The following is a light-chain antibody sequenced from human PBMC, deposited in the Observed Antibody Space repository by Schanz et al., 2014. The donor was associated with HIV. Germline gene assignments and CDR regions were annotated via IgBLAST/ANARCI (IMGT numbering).Light chain of an antibody. Sequence: EIVMTQSPTTLSVSPGERATLSCRASQSVRSDLAWYQQKPGQAPRLLIYGASTRATGVPARFSGSGSGTEFSLTISSLQSEDFAVYYCQQRSNWPPFTFGPGTKVDIK. CDR1: QSVRSD. V-gene: IGKV3-15*01. CDR3: QQRSNWPPFT. CDR2: GAS. J-gene: IGKJ3*01.